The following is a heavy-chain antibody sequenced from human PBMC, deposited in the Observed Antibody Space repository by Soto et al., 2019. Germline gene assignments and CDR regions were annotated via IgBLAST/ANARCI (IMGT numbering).Heavy chain of an antibody. Sequence: GSGPTLVNPTQTLTLTCTFSGFSLSTSGMCVSWIRQPPGKALEWLALIDWDDDKYYSTSLKTRLTISKDTSKNQVVLTMTNMDPVDTATYYCARIQKEVDFSESHYYGMDVWGQGTTVTVSS. J-gene: IGHJ6*02. CDR2: IDWDDDK. D-gene: IGHD3-3*01. CDR1: GFSLSTSGMC. V-gene: IGHV2-70*01. CDR3: ARIQKEVDFSESHYYGMDV.